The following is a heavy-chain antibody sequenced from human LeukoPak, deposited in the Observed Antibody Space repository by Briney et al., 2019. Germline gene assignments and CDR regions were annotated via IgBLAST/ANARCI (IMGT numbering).Heavy chain of an antibody. J-gene: IGHJ4*02. CDR1: GFSVSNYY. Sequence: PGGSLRLSCAASGFSVSNYYMSWVRQAPGKGLEWVSVIYSGGNTYYTDSVKGRFTISRDNPKNTVFLQMGSLRGGGTAVYYCASCYYDGSGFYYYFDYWGQGTLVTVPS. D-gene: IGHD3-22*01. CDR3: ASCYYDGSGFYYYFDY. CDR2: IYSGGNT. V-gene: IGHV3-53*01.